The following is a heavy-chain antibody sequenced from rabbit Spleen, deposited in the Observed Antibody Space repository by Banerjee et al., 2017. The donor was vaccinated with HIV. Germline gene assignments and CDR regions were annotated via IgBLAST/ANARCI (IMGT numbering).Heavy chain of an antibody. V-gene: IGHV1S7*01. Sequence: QLEESGGGLVVPGGTLTLTCKASEFTLSSYYMNWVRQAPGKGLEWIGYIDPVFGITYYANWVSGRFSISRENAQNTVFLQMTSLTAADTATHFCARDLAGVIGWNFYLWGQGTLVTVS. CDR2: IDPVFGIT. J-gene: IGHJ4*01. D-gene: IGHD4-1*01. CDR1: EFTLSSYY. CDR3: ARDLAGVIGWNFYL.